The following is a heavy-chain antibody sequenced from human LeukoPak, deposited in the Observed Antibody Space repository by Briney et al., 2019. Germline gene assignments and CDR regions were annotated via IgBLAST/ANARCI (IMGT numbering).Heavy chain of an antibody. J-gene: IGHJ6*03. CDR2: IYISGST. D-gene: IGHD1-14*01. Sequence: SETLSLTCTVSGGSFSSYYWSWLRQPAGKGLERIGRIYISGSTSYNPSLTSRVTMSVDTSKNQCSLRLSSVTAADTAVYYCATANRYSLYMDVWGKGTTVTVSS. CDR3: ATANRYSLYMDV. V-gene: IGHV4-4*07. CDR1: GGSFSSYY.